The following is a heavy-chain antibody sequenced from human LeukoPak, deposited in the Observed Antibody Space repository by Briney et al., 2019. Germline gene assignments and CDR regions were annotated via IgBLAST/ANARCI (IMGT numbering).Heavy chain of an antibody. J-gene: IGHJ4*02. V-gene: IGHV3-64*01. CDR3: AKIGGTYYYGSGSSQFDY. CDR1: GFTFSSYA. D-gene: IGHD3-10*01. CDR2: ISSNGGST. Sequence: GGSLRLSCAASGFTFSSYAMHWVRQAPGKGLEYVSAISSNGGSTYYANSVKGRFTISRDNSKNTLYLQMGSLRAEDTAVYYCAKIGGTYYYGSGSSQFDYWGRGTLVTVSS.